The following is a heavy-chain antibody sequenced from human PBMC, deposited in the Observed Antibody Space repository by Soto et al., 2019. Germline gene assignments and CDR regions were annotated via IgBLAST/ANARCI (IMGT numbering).Heavy chain of an antibody. D-gene: IGHD5-12*01. CDR1: GGSISSGDYY. CDR2: IYYSGST. CDR3: ARRIVDTETFDY. J-gene: IGHJ4*02. V-gene: IGHV4-30-4*01. Sequence: SETLSLTCTVSGGSISSGDYYWSWIRQPPGKGLEWIGYIYYSGSTYYNPSLKSLVTISVDTSKNQFSLKLSSVTAADTAVYYCARRIVDTETFDYWGQGTLVTVSS.